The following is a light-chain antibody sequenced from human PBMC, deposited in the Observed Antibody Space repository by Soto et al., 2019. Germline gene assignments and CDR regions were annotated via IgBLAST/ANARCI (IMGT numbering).Light chain of an antibody. V-gene: IGKV1-33*01. Sequence: DIQMTQSPSSLSASVRDRVTITCRASQSISSYLNWYQQKLGKAPKLLIYDASNLETGVPSRFSGSGSGTDFTFTISSLQPEDIATYYCQQYSHLITFGQGTKVDIK. CDR1: QSISSY. CDR3: QQYSHLIT. CDR2: DAS. J-gene: IGKJ1*01.